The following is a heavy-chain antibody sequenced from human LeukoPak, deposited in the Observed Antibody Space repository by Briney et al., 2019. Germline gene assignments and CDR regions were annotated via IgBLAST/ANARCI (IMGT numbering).Heavy chain of an antibody. Sequence: PGGSLRLSCAASGFTFSSYSMNWVRQAPGKGLEWVSSISSSSSYIYYADSVKGRFTISRDNSMNTLYLQMNSLRAEDTAVYYRAKGYGDYVSLVFCFDYWGQGTLVTVSS. D-gene: IGHD4-17*01. CDR1: GFTFSSYS. J-gene: IGHJ4*02. V-gene: IGHV3-21*01. CDR2: ISSSSSYI. CDR3: AKGYGDYVSLVFCFDY.